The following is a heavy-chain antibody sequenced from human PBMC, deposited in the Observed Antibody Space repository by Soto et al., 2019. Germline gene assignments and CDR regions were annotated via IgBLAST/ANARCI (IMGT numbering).Heavy chain of an antibody. J-gene: IGHJ5*02. V-gene: IGHV4-30-4*01. CDR2: IYYSGST. D-gene: IGHD2-2*01. Sequence: SETLSLTCTVSGGSISSGDYYWSWIRQPPGKGLEWIGYIYYSGSTYYNPSLKSRVTISVDTSKNQFSLKLSSVTAADTAVYYCATSYHAVGYCSSTSSPNWFDPWGQGTLVTVSS. CDR1: GGSISSGDYY. CDR3: ATSYHAVGYCSSTSSPNWFDP.